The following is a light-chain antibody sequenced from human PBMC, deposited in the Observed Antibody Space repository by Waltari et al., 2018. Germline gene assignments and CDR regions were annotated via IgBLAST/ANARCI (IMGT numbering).Light chain of an antibody. V-gene: IGKV2-40*01. CDR3: MQRIEFPLT. Sequence: DIVMTQTPLSLPVTPGETASISCRSSRRLFGNVDGNTYLDWYLPKPGPSPRLLIYTLSYRASGVPDRFSVSGSGTDFTLKISPVEADDVGLYYCMQRIEFPLTFGGGTKVEIK. CDR1: RRLFGNVDGNTY. CDR2: TLS. J-gene: IGKJ4*01.